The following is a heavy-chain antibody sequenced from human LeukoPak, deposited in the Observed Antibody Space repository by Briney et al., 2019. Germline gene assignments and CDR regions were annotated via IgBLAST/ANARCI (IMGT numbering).Heavy chain of an antibody. Sequence: KPSETLSLTCTVSGGSISSHYWSWIRQPPGKGLEWIGYIYYSGSTNYNPSLKSRVTISVDTSKNQFSLKLSSVTAADTAVYYCARHSISGWGVFDYWGQGTLVTVSS. CDR2: IYYSGST. V-gene: IGHV4-59*11. CDR3: ARHSISGWGVFDY. J-gene: IGHJ4*02. CDR1: GGSISSHY. D-gene: IGHD6-19*01.